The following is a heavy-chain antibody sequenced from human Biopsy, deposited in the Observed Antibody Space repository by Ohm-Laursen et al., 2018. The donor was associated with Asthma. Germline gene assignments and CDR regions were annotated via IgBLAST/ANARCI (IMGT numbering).Heavy chain of an antibody. D-gene: IGHD3-9*01. Sequence: ASVKVSCKASGYTFISFAIHWVRQAPGQRLEWMGWVNTGNGDTKYSQKFQGRVTIARDTSASTAYMELRSLRSEDTATYYCARTYYDFLTGQVKDVFGVWGQGTMVTVSS. J-gene: IGHJ3*01. CDR1: GYTFISFA. CDR2: VNTGNGDT. CDR3: ARTYYDFLTGQVKDVFGV. V-gene: IGHV1-3*04.